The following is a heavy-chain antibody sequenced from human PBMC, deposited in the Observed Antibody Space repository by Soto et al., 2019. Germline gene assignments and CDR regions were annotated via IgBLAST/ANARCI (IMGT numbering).Heavy chain of an antibody. V-gene: IGHV3-74*01. J-gene: IGHJ6*02. CDR2: IDNAGSSA. Sequence: PGGSLRLSCAASGFTLNTYSINWVRQAPGKGLEWVSRIDNAGSSARYAESVKGRFTISRDNAKNKVYLQMNSLRAEDTAVYYCTRVGGSVSGMDVWGQGTTVTVSS. CDR3: TRVGGSVSGMDV. CDR1: GFTLNTYS. D-gene: IGHD1-26*01.